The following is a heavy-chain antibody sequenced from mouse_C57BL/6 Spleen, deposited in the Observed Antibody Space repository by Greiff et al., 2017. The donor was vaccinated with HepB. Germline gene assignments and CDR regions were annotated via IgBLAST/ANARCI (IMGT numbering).Heavy chain of an antibody. CDR2: IYPGDGDT. J-gene: IGHJ4*01. Sequence: QVQLQQSGAELVKPGASVKISCKASGYAFSSYWMNWVKQRPGKGLEWIGQIYPGDGDTNYNGKFKGKATLTAEKSSSTAYMQLSSLTSEDSAVYFCARSYFYYAMDYWGQGTSVTVSS. V-gene: IGHV1-80*01. CDR3: ARSYFYYAMDY. CDR1: GYAFSSYW.